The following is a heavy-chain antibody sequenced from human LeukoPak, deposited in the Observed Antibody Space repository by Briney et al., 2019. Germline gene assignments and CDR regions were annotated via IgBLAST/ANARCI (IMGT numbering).Heavy chain of an antibody. D-gene: IGHD3-3*01. Sequence: ASVKVSCKTSGYTFTGYYVHWVRQARGQGLEWMGWISAYNGNTNYAQKLQGRVTVTTDTSTSTAYMELRSLRSDDTAVYYCARDDFWSGYLFSDYWGQGTLVTVSS. V-gene: IGHV1-18*04. CDR3: ARDDFWSGYLFSDY. J-gene: IGHJ4*02. CDR1: GYTFTGYY. CDR2: ISAYNGNT.